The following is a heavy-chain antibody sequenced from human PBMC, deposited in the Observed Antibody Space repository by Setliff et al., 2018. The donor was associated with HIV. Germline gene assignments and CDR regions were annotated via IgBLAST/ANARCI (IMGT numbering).Heavy chain of an antibody. D-gene: IGHD6-13*01. J-gene: IGHJ4*02. CDR1: GGSFDMHT. Sequence: SVKVSCKTSGGSFDMHTISWVRQAPGQGLEFVGRIIPIIDTTNYAQKFQGRVTITADKSANTTYMELRSLRSEDTAIYYCAITSRSSRNWAIFDYWGQGVLVTVSS. CDR2: IIPIIDTT. V-gene: IGHV1-69*08. CDR3: AITSRSSRNWAIFDY.